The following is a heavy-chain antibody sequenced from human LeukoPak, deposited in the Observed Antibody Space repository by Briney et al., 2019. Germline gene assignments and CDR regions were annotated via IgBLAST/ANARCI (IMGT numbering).Heavy chain of an antibody. D-gene: IGHD3-22*01. CDR3: ARDSYYYDTSGYYYWFDP. CDR1: GGSISSYY. J-gene: IGHJ5*02. V-gene: IGHV4-59*01. CDR2: IYYSGST. Sequence: SETLSLTRTVSGGSISSYYWSWIRQPPGKGLEWIGYIYYSGSTNHNPSLKSRGTISVDTSKNQFSLKLNSVTAADTAVYYCARDSYYYDTSGYYYWFDPWGQGTLVTVSS.